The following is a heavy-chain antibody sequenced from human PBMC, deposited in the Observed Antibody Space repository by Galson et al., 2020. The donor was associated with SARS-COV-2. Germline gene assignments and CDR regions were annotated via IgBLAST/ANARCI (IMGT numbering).Heavy chain of an antibody. CDR1: GYTFTGYY. CDR3: ARVYYYDSSGYYRSWAFDI. Sequence: ASVKVSCKASGYTFTGYYMHWVRQAPGQGLEWMGWINPNSGGTNYAQKFQGRVTMTRDTSISTAYMELSRLRSDDTAVYYCARVYYYDSSGYYRSWAFDIWGQGTMVTVSS. J-gene: IGHJ3*02. D-gene: IGHD3-22*01. V-gene: IGHV1-2*02. CDR2: INPNSGGT.